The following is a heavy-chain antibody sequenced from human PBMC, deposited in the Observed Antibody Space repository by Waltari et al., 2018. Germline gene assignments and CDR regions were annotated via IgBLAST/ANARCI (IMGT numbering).Heavy chain of an antibody. CDR1: GGSISSYY. D-gene: IGHD5-12*01. CDR2: IYYSGST. J-gene: IGHJ5*02. V-gene: IGHV4-59*01. CDR3: ARDLGGYDSNWFDP. Sequence: QVQLQESGPGLVKPSETLSLTCTVSGGSISSYYWSWIRQPPGKGLEWIGYIYYSGSTNYNPSLKSRVTISVDTSKNQFSLKLSSVTAADTAVYYCARDLGGYDSNWFDPWGQGTLVTVSS.